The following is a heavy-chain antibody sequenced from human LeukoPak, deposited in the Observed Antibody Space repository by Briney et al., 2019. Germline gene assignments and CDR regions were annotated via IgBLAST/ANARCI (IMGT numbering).Heavy chain of an antibody. CDR1: GGSISSGDYY. J-gene: IGHJ4*02. V-gene: IGHV4-30-4*08. CDR2: IFYNGRT. Sequence: PSQTLSLTCTVSGGSISSGDYYWSWTRQPPGKGLEWIGYIFYNGRTYYNPSLKSRVTISADTPKNQFSLKLSSVTAANTAVYYCARAGLERSFDYWGQGTLVTVSS. D-gene: IGHD3/OR15-3a*01. CDR3: ARAGLERSFDY.